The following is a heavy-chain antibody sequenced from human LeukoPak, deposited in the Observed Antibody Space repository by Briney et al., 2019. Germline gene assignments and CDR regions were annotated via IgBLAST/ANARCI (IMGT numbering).Heavy chain of an antibody. CDR1: GYSFTSYW. Sequence: GESLKISCKGSGYSFTSYWIGWVRQMPGKGLEWMGIIYPGDSDTRYSPSFQGQVTISADKSISTAYLQWSSLKASDTAMYYCARHESSGYYYAPPDYWGQGTLVTVSS. CDR2: IYPGDSDT. D-gene: IGHD3-22*01. V-gene: IGHV5-51*01. CDR3: ARHESSGYYYAPPDY. J-gene: IGHJ4*02.